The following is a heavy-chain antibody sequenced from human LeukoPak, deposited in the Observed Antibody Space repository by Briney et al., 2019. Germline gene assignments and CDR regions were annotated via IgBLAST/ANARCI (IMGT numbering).Heavy chain of an antibody. V-gene: IGHV1-18*01. J-gene: IGHJ4*02. D-gene: IGHD1-26*01. CDR3: ARDRGKSGSYYVDY. Sequence: GASVKVSCKASGYTFTIYGISWVRQAPGQGREWMGWISAYNGNTNYAQKLQGRVTMTTDTSTSTAYMELRSLRSDDTAVYYCARDRGKSGSYYVDYWGQGTLVTVSS. CDR1: GYTFTIYG. CDR2: ISAYNGNT.